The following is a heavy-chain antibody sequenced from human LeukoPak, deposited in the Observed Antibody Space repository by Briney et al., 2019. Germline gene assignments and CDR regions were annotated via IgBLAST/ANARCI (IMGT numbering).Heavy chain of an antibody. J-gene: IGHJ3*02. Sequence: GGSLRLSCAASGFTVSSNYMSWVRQAPGKGLEWVSVIYSGGSTYYADSVKGRFTISRDNSKNTLYLQMNSLRAEDTAVYYCARDRREITIFGVAYDAFHIWGQGTMDTVSS. D-gene: IGHD3-3*01. V-gene: IGHV3-66*02. CDR2: IYSGGST. CDR1: GFTVSSNY. CDR3: ARDRREITIFGVAYDAFHI.